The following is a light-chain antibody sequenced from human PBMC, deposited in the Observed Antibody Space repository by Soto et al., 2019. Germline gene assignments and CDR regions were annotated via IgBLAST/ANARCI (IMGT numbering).Light chain of an antibody. Sequence: QSALTQPASVSGSPGQSITISCTGTSSDVGAYNLVSWYQHHPGRAPKLFIFDVSDRPSGVSNRFSGSKSGNTASLTISGLQAEYEGFYYCSSYTNTTTLVFGGGTKVTVL. CDR1: SSDVGAYNL. V-gene: IGLV2-14*02. J-gene: IGLJ3*02. CDR2: DVS. CDR3: SSYTNTTTLV.